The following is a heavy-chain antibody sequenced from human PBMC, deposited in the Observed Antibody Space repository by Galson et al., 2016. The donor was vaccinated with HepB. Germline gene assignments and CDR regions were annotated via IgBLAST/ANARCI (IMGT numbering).Heavy chain of an antibody. Sequence: LRLSCAASGFTFNAHWMNWVRQAPGKGLEXXANXXXDGIVSYYAESVRGRFTISRDNAKNSLYLQMNGLRVDETAVYYCSREMTGSYFDWGQGTLVTVSA. CDR2: XXXDGIVS. CDR3: SREMTGSYFD. V-gene: IGHV3-7*01. J-gene: IGHJ4*02. CDR1: GFTFNAHW. D-gene: IGHD3-10*01.